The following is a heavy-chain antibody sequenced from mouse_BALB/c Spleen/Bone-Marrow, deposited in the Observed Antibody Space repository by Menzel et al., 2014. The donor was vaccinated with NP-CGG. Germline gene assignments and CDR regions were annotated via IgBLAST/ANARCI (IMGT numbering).Heavy chain of an antibody. CDR3: ARDENVGIYWYFDV. CDR1: GFTFTDYY. J-gene: IGHJ1*01. Sequence: EVQGVESGGGLVQPGGSLRLSCAASGFTFTDYYISWVRQPPGKALEWLCFIRNKVKGYTTDYSASVKGRFTISRDNSQSISYLQMNTLRAEDSATYYCARDENVGIYWYFDVWGAGTAVTVSS. V-gene: IGHV7-3*02. CDR2: IRNKVKGYTT.